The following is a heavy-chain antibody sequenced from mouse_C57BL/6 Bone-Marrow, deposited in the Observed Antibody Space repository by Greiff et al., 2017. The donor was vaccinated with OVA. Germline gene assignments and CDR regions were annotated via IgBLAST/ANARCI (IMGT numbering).Heavy chain of an antibody. CDR3: TRTAKAKRFAY. CDR2: IDPETGGT. CDR1: GYTFTDYE. D-gene: IGHD3-2*02. Sequence: VKLQESGAELVRPGASVTLSCKASGYTFTDYEMHWVKQTPVHGLEWIGAIDPETGGTAYNQKFKGKAILTADKSSSTAYMELRSLTSEDSAVYYCTRTAKAKRFAYWGQGTLVTVSA. J-gene: IGHJ3*01. V-gene: IGHV1-15*01.